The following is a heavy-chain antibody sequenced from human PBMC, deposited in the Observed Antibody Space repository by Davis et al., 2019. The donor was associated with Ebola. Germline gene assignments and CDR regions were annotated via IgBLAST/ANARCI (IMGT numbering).Heavy chain of an antibody. CDR3: ARGTDGYNPGGYFDS. J-gene: IGHJ4*02. Sequence: GESLKISCQGSGYSFTSYWIGWVRQMPGKGLECMGIIFPGDSDTRYSPSFQGQVTISADKSITTAYLQWSSLKASDTAMYYCARGTDGYNPGGYFDSWGQGTLVTVSS. D-gene: IGHD5-24*01. CDR2: IFPGDSDT. CDR1: GYSFTSYW. V-gene: IGHV5-51*01.